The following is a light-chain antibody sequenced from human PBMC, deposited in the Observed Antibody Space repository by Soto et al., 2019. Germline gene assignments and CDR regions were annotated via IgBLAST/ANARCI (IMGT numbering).Light chain of an antibody. J-gene: IGKJ5*01. CDR1: HSVANN. V-gene: IGKV3-15*01. Sequence: IVLTQSPATLSLSPGERAALSCRASHSVANNYLAWYQQKPGQAPRLLIYGASTRATGIPARFSGSGSGTEFTLTISSLQSEDFAVYYCQQYNNWPPITFGQGTRLEIK. CDR3: QQYNNWPPIT. CDR2: GAS.